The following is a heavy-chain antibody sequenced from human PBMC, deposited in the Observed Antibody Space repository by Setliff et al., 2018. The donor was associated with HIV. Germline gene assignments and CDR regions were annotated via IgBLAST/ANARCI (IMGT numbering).Heavy chain of an antibody. CDR1: GYTFTSYY. CDR2: INPSGGST. J-gene: IGHJ6*02. Sequence: ASVKVSCKASGYTFTSYYMHWVRQAPGQGLEWMGIINPSGGSTGYAQKFQGRVTMTRDTSTSTVYMELNSLSSEDTAVYYCAREIGDYYDSSGYYPPTDYYYGMDVWGQGTTVTVSS. V-gene: IGHV1-46*01. CDR3: AREIGDYYDSSGYYPPTDYYYGMDV. D-gene: IGHD3-22*01.